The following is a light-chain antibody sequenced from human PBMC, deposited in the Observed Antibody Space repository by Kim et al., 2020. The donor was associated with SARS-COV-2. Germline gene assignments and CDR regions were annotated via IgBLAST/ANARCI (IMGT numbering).Light chain of an antibody. CDR1: QGIRSH. J-gene: IGKJ4*01. CDR2: AAS. V-gene: IGKV1-16*02. CDR3: QQYNDYPFT. Sequence: DIQMTQSPSSLSASVGDRVTITCRASQGIRSHLAWFQQKPGKAPNSLIYAASSLQSGVPSKFSGSGSGTDFTLTISDLQPEDFATYYCQQYNDYPFTFGGGTKVEIK.